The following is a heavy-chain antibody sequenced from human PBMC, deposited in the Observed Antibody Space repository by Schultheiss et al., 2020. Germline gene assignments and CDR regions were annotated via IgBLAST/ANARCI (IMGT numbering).Heavy chain of an antibody. CDR3: AKDTRSIAVAGTSYAFDI. Sequence: GGSLRLSCAASGFTFSSYSMNWVRQAPGKGLEWVSYISSSGSTIYYADSVKGRFTISRDNAKNSLYLQMNSLRAEDTAVYYCAKDTRSIAVAGTSYAFDIWGQGTMVTVSS. J-gene: IGHJ3*02. CDR2: ISSSGSTI. D-gene: IGHD6-19*01. CDR1: GFTFSSYS. V-gene: IGHV3-48*04.